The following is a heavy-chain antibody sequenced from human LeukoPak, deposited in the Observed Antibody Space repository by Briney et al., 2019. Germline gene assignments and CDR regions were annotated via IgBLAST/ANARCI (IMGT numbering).Heavy chain of an antibody. J-gene: IGHJ5*02. V-gene: IGHV4-59*11. CDR2: IHYSGST. Sequence: SETLSLTCTVSGGSIGSLFWSWIRQPPGKALEWIGYIHYSGSTKYNPSLKSRVTISVDTSENQFSLTLNSVTAADTAVYYCARSRGGYGDYGSWFDPWGQGILVTVSS. CDR3: ARSRGGYGDYGSWFDP. D-gene: IGHD3-16*01. CDR1: GGSIGSLF.